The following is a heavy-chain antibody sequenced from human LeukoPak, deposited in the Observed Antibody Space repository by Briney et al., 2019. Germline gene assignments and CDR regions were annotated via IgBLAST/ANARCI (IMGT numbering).Heavy chain of an antibody. V-gene: IGHV3-30*02. CDR1: GFTFSSYG. CDR3: ARWTVAYDAFDI. D-gene: IGHD4-23*01. Sequence: GGSLRLSCAASGFTFSSYGMHWVRQAPGKGLEWVAFIRYDGSNKYYADSVKGRFTISRDNSKNTLYLQMNSLRAEDTAVYYCARWTVAYDAFDIWGQGTMVTVSS. CDR2: IRYDGSNK. J-gene: IGHJ3*02.